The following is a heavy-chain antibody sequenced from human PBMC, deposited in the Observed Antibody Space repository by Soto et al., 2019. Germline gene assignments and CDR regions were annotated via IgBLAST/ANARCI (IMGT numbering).Heavy chain of an antibody. Sequence: QVHLVESGGGLVKPGGSLRLSCAASGFSFSEYYMTWIRQAPGKGLEWVSCISSSGSYANYADSVKGRFTVSRDNAKSLLYLQINSLRAEDTAVYYCARDKDNWNCDAFDIWGLGTLVTVSS. CDR3: ARDKDNWNCDAFDI. J-gene: IGHJ3*02. V-gene: IGHV3-11*06. CDR1: GFSFSEYY. D-gene: IGHD1-7*01. CDR2: ISSSGSYA.